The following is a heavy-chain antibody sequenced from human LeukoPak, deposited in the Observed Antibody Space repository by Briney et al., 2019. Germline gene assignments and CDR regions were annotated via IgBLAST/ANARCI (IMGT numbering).Heavy chain of an antibody. Sequence: GASVKVSCKASGYTFTSYGISWVRQAPGQGLEWMGWISAYNGNTNYAQKLQGRVTMTTDTSTSTAYMELRSLRSDDTAVYYCARAAHSSGWYGGAFDIWGQGTMVTVSS. D-gene: IGHD6-19*01. CDR1: GYTFTSYG. J-gene: IGHJ3*02. CDR3: ARAAHSSGWYGGAFDI. CDR2: ISAYNGNT. V-gene: IGHV1-18*01.